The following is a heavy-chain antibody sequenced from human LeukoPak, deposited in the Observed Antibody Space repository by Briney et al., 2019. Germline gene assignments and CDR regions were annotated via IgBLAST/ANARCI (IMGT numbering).Heavy chain of an antibody. J-gene: IGHJ4*02. Sequence: ASVKVSCKASGYTFTSYGISWVRQAPGLGLEWMGWISAYNGNTNYAQKLQGRVTMTTDTSTSTAYMELRSLRSDDTAVYYCARDWRVTMVRGVYPLDYWGQGTLVTVSS. CDR3: ARDWRVTMVRGVYPLDY. CDR2: ISAYNGNT. D-gene: IGHD3-10*01. CDR1: GYTFTSYG. V-gene: IGHV1-18*01.